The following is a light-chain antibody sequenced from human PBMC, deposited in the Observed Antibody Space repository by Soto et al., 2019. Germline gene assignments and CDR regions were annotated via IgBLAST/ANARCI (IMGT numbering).Light chain of an antibody. CDR2: EVS. CDR3: SSYTSSSTPEV. CDR1: SSDVGGYNY. J-gene: IGLJ1*01. V-gene: IGLV2-14*01. Sequence: QSALTQPAYVSGSPGQSITISCTGTSSDVGGYNYVSWYQQHPGKAPKLMIYEVSNRPSGVYNRFSGSKSGNTASLTSSGLQAQDEADYYCSSYTSSSTPEVFGTGTKLTVL.